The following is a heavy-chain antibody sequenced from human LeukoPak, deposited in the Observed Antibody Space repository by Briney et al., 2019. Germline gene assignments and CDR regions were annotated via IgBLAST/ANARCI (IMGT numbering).Heavy chain of an antibody. V-gene: IGHV3-9*01. D-gene: IGHD5-18*01. J-gene: IGHJ4*02. CDR2: ISWNSGSI. CDR1: GFTIDDYA. Sequence: PGRSLRLSCAASGFTIDDYAVHWVRQALGKGLEWVSGISWNSGSIGYADSVKGRFTISRDNAKNSLYLQMNSLRAEDTALYYCAKGSGYSYGTIVDYWGQGTLVTVSS. CDR3: AKGSGYSYGTIVDY.